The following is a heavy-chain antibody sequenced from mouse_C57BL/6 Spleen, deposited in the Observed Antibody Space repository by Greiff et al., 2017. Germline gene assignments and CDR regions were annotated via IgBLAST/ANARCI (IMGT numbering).Heavy chain of an antibody. D-gene: IGHD2-10*02. V-gene: IGHV5-9*01. CDR2: ISGGGGNT. J-gene: IGHJ2*01. Sequence: EVMLVESGGGLVKPGGSLKLSCAASGFTFSSYTMSWVRQTPEKRLEWVATISGGGGNTYYPDSVKGRFTISRDNAKNTLYLQMSSLRSEDTALYYWARYGNLYYFDYWGQGTTLTVSS. CDR3: ARYGNLYYFDY. CDR1: GFTFSSYT.